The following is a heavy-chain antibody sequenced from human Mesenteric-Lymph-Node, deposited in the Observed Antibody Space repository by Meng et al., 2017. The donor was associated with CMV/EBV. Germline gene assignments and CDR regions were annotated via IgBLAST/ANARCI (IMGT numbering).Heavy chain of an antibody. Sequence: GESLKISCAASGFAFTNHWMSWVRQTPGKGLEWVANIKQDGSEKYYVDSVKGRFTISRDNAKNSLYLQMNSLRAEDTAVYYCARVGRDDYWGQGTLVTVSS. D-gene: IGHD1-26*01. CDR1: GFAFTNHW. CDR2: IKQDGSEK. V-gene: IGHV3-7*01. J-gene: IGHJ4*02. CDR3: ARVGRDDY.